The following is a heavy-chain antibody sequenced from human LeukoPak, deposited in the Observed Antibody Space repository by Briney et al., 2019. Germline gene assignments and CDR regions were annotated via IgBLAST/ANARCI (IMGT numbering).Heavy chain of an antibody. CDR3: TTDKGISVAGSFDY. J-gene: IGHJ4*02. CDR2: IKSKTDGGTT. V-gene: IGHV3-15*01. CDR1: GFTLRNAW. Sequence: PGGSLRLSCAASGFTLRNAWMSWVRQAPGKGLEWVGRIKSKTDGGTTDYAAPVKGRFTISRDDSKNTLYRQMNSLKTEDTAFYYCTTDKGISVAGSFDYWGQGPLVTFSS. D-gene: IGHD6-19*01.